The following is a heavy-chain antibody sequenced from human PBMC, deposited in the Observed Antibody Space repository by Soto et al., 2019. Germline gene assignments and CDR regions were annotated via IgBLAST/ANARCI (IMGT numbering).Heavy chain of an antibody. V-gene: IGHV4-39*01. CDR1: GGSISSSSYS. Sequence: SETLSLTCTVSGGSISSSSYSWGWIRQPPGKGLEWIGSIDYSGSTYSNPSLNSRVTMSVDTSKNQFSLKLSSVTAADTAVYYCARHYFDSSGYYLQGVDSWGQGALVTVSS. CDR3: ARHYFDSSGYYLQGVDS. CDR2: IDYSGST. D-gene: IGHD3-22*01. J-gene: IGHJ4*02.